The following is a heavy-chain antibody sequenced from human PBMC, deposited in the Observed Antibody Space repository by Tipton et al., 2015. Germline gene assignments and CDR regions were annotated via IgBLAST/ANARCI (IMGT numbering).Heavy chain of an antibody. CDR1: GGSISSSY. J-gene: IGHJ4*02. Sequence: TLSLTCTVSGGSISSSYWSWIRQPPGKGLEWIGYIYYSGSTNYNPSLKSRVTISVDTSENQFSLRLSSVTAADTAVYYCARDSGSYSYFDYWGQGTLVTVSS. D-gene: IGHD1-26*01. CDR3: ARDSGSYSYFDY. V-gene: IGHV4-59*01. CDR2: IYYSGST.